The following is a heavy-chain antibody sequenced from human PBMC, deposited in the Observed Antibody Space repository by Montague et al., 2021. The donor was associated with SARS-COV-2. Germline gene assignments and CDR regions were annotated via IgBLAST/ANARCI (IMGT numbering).Heavy chain of an antibody. Sequence: SETLSLTCTVSGGSISSGDYFWGWIRQPPLKGLEWIGIISYSGRPHYNRSLTSRVTLSVDTSNNQLSLGLSSVTAADTAVYYCARGGTVTTFFAPKRTRRYNWFDPWGQGTLVTVSS. D-gene: IGHD4-17*01. CDR1: GGSISSGDYF. CDR3: ARGGTVTTFFAPKRTRRYNWFDP. J-gene: IGHJ5*02. V-gene: IGHV4-39*01. CDR2: ISYSGRP.